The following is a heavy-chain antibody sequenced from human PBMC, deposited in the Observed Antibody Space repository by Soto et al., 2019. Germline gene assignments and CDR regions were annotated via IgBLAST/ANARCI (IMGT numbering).Heavy chain of an antibody. CDR1: GYSFSSYG. CDR2: INTYNGNR. V-gene: IGHV1-18*01. J-gene: IGHJ4*02. D-gene: IGHD3-22*01. Sequence: QVQLVQSGAELRKPGASVKVSCKASGYSFSSYGINWVRQAPGQGLEWMGWINTYNGNRNYAQKFEARVTMTTATSTNTVYMELRSLKSDDTAIYYCASDRLRGYDSSGFYSWGQGTLVTVSS. CDR3: ASDRLRGYDSSGFYS.